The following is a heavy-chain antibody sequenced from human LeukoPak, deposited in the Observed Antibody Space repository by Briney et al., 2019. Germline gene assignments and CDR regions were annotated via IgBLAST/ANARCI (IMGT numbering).Heavy chain of an antibody. Sequence: SVKVSCRASGGTFSSYAISWVRQAPGQGLEWMGGIIPIFGTANYAQKFQGRVTITTDESTSTAYMELSSLRSEDTAVYYCARPHRTYYYDSSGYYFPLDYWGQGTLVTVSS. CDR3: ARPHRTYYYDSSGYYFPLDY. V-gene: IGHV1-69*05. CDR1: GGTFSSYA. J-gene: IGHJ4*02. CDR2: IIPIFGTA. D-gene: IGHD3-22*01.